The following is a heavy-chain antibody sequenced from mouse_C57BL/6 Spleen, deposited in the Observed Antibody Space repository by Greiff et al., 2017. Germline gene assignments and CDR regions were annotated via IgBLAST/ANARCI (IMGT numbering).Heavy chain of an antibody. V-gene: IGHV1-62-2*01. CDR3: ARHEERNWDNYAMDY. CDR2: FYPGSGSI. Sequence: VKLMESGAELVKPGASVKLSCKASGYTFTEYTIHWVKQRSGQGLEWIGWFYPGSGSIKYNEKFKDKATLTADKSSSTVYMERSRLTSEDSAVYFCARHEERNWDNYAMDYWGQGTSVTVSS. J-gene: IGHJ4*01. D-gene: IGHD4-1*01. CDR1: GYTFTEYT.